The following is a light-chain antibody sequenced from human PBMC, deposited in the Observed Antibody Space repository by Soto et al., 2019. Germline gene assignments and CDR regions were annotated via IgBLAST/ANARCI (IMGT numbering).Light chain of an antibody. J-gene: IGKJ5*01. CDR1: QNINKY. CDR2: DAS. V-gene: IGKV3-11*01. CDR3: QQRSNWLIT. Sequence: EIVLTQSPGTLSLSPGERATLSCRTSQNINKYLAWYQQKPGQAPRLLIYDASNRATGIPARFSGSGSGTDFTLTISSLEPEDFAVYYCQQRSNWLITFGQGTRLEIK.